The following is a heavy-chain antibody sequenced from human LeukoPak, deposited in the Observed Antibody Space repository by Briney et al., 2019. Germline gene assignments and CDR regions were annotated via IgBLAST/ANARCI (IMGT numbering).Heavy chain of an antibody. CDR3: ARWGYCSGGSCYSFGWFDP. D-gene: IGHD2-15*01. CDR2: IYHSGST. J-gene: IGHJ5*02. CDR1: GGSISSSNW. V-gene: IGHV4-4*02. Sequence: SGTLSPTCAVSGGSISSSNWWSWVRQPPGKGLEWIGEIYHSGSTNYNPSLKSRVTISVDKSKNQFSLKLSSVTAADTAVYYCARWGYCSGGSCYSFGWFDPWGQGTLVTVSS.